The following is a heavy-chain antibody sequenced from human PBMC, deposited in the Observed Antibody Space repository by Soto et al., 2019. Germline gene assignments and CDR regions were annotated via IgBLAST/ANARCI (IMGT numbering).Heavy chain of an antibody. V-gene: IGHV1-8*01. CDR2: MNPNSGHT. CDR3: AVGGSMDV. CDR1: GYTFTSHD. Sequence: QVQLVQSGAEVKKPGASVKVSCKASGYTFTSHDINWMRQATGQGLEWMGWMNPNSGHTNYAQKFQGRVTMTRDTSISTAYMELTNLRSEDTAVYYCAVGGSMDVWGQGTTVTVSS. J-gene: IGHJ6*02.